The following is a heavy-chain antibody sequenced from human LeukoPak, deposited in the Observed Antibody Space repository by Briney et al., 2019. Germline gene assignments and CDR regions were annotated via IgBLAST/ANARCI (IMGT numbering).Heavy chain of an antibody. V-gene: IGHV5-51*01. CDR3: ARRRGGAITSPFDY. CDR2: IYVGDSDT. CDR1: GYNFNNHR. Sequence: GESLKISCKGSGYNFNNHRIGWVRQMPGKGLEWMGLIYVGDSDTTYSPSFQGQVTISADKSISTAYLQWSSLKASDTAIYYCARRRGGAITSPFDYWGQGTLVTVSS. D-gene: IGHD3-16*01. J-gene: IGHJ4*02.